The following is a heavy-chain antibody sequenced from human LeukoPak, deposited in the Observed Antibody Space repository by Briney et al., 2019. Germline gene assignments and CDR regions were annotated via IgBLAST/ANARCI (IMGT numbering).Heavy chain of an antibody. CDR1: GYTFTGYY. Sequence: AASVKVSCKASGYTFTGYYMHWVRQAPGQGLEWMGWINPNSGGTNCAQKFQGRVTMTRDTSISTAYMELSRLRSDDTAVYYCARCTYYYGSRSCSPFDYWGQGTLVTVSS. V-gene: IGHV1-2*02. J-gene: IGHJ4*02. CDR3: ARCTYYYGSRSCSPFDY. CDR2: INPNSGGT. D-gene: IGHD3-10*01.